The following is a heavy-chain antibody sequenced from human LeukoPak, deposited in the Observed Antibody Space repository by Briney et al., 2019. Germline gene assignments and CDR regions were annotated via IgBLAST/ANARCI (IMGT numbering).Heavy chain of an antibody. Sequence: PSETLSLTCAVYGGSFGGYYWSWIRQPPGKGLEWIGEINHSGSTNYNPSLKSRVTISVDTSKNQFSLKLSSVTAADTAVYYCARRPSVPADYCDSSGYYYFDYWGQGTLVTVSS. CDR3: ARRPSVPADYCDSSGYYYFDY. CDR1: GGSFGGYY. J-gene: IGHJ4*02. D-gene: IGHD3-22*01. V-gene: IGHV4-34*01. CDR2: INHSGST.